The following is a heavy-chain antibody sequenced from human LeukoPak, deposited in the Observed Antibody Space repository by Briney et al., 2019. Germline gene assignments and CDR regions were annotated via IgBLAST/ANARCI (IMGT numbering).Heavy chain of an antibody. CDR3: ARDLPTIDY. Sequence: GGSLRLSCAASGFTFDDYAMHWVRQAPGKGLEWVSLISWDGGSTYYADSVKGRFTISRDNARNSLYLQMNSLRAEDTAVYYCARDLPTIDYWGQGTLVTVSS. CDR1: GFTFDDYA. J-gene: IGHJ4*02. CDR2: ISWDGGST. V-gene: IGHV3-43D*03.